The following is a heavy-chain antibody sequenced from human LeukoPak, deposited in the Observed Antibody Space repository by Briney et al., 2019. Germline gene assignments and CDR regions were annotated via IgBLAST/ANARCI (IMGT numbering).Heavy chain of an antibody. V-gene: IGHV3-48*04. CDR2: ISSSGSTI. J-gene: IGHJ4*02. CDR1: GFTFSSYP. CDR3: ARSNSGWYFSY. D-gene: IGHD6-19*01. Sequence: PGGSLRLSCAASGFTFSSYPMNWVRQAPGKGLEWVSYISSSGSTIYYADSVKGRFTISRDNAKNSLYLQMNSLRAEDTAVYYCARSNSGWYFSYWGQGTLVTVSS.